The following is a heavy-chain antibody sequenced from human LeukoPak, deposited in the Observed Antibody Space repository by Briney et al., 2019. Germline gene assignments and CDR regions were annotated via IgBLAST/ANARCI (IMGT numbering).Heavy chain of an antibody. J-gene: IGHJ4*02. CDR3: AKVPIVGPTYYFDY. CDR2: ISGSGGST. CDR1: GFTFSSYA. V-gene: IGHV3-23*01. D-gene: IGHD1-26*01. Sequence: GGSLRLSCAASGFTFSSYAMSWVRQAPGKGLEWVSAISGSGGSTYCADSVKGRFTISRDNSKNTLYLQMNSLRAEDTAVYYCAKVPIVGPTYYFDYWGQGTLVTVSS.